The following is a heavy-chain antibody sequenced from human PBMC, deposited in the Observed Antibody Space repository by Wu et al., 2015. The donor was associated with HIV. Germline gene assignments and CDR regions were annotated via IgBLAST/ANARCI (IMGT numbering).Heavy chain of an antibody. V-gene: IGHV1-69*13. Sequence: QVQLVQSGAEVKKPGSSVKVSCKASGATFGTYGFNWVRQAPGGGLEWMGRITPMFGKPNYAQKFLGESHHYRGRFHEHSLHGAGTSLRSEDTAVYYCAKANRIVISGIDYYHQYGMDVWGRRDHGHRLL. D-gene: IGHD1-26*01. CDR3: AKANRIVISGIDYYHQYGMDV. J-gene: IGHJ6*02. CDR1: GATFGTYG. CDR2: ITPMFGKP.